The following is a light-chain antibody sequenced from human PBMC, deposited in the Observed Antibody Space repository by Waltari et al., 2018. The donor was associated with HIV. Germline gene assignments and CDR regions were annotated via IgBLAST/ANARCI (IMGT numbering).Light chain of an antibody. V-gene: IGLV2-23*02. Sequence: QSALTQPASVSGSPGQSITISCTGTSSDVGYYNYVSWYQQYPVKAPKLMIYDVTKRPSGFSNRFSGSKSGNTASLTISGLQAEDEADYYCCSYAGSSIYYVFGTGTKVTVL. CDR3: CSYAGSSIYYV. CDR2: DVT. J-gene: IGLJ1*01. CDR1: SSDVGYYNY.